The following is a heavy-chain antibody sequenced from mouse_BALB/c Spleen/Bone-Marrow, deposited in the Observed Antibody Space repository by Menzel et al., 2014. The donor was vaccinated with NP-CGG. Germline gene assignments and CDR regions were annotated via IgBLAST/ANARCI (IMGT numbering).Heavy chain of an antibody. D-gene: IGHD2-4*01. Sequence: VQLQQPGAELVKPGASVKLSCTASGFNIKDTYMHWVKQRPEQGLEWIGRIDPANGNTKYDPKFQGKATITADTSSNTAYLQLSSLTSEDTAVYYWAGYDYYQAWFAYWGQGTLVTVSA. V-gene: IGHV14-3*02. CDR2: IDPANGNT. CDR1: GFNIKDTY. CDR3: AGYDYYQAWFAY. J-gene: IGHJ3*01.